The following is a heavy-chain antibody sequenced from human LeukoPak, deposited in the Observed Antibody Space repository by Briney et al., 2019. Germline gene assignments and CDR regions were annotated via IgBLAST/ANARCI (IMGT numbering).Heavy chain of an antibody. Sequence: GGSLGLSCAASGFKFSSLSMNWVRQAPGKGLEWLSYITSTSSAIYYADSLKGRFTISRDNAKNSLYLQINSLRADDTAVYYCARASASYGVSAYWGQGTLVTVSS. J-gene: IGHJ4*02. CDR3: ARASASYGVSAY. D-gene: IGHD5-18*01. V-gene: IGHV3-48*04. CDR2: ITSTSSAI. CDR1: GFKFSSLS.